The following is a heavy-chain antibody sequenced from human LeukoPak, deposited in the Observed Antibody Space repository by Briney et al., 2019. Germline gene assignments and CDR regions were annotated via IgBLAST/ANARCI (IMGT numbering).Heavy chain of an antibody. D-gene: IGHD1-26*01. CDR3: ASGSYHLAAFDI. Sequence: PSETLSFTCTLSSCSISTFNWSWIRQPPGKGLEWIGYIYYSGSTNYNPSLKSRVTISVDTSKNQFSLKLSSVTAADTAVYYLASGSYHLAAFDIWGQGTMVTVSS. J-gene: IGHJ3*02. V-gene: IGHV4-59*01. CDR1: SCSISTFN. CDR2: IYYSGST.